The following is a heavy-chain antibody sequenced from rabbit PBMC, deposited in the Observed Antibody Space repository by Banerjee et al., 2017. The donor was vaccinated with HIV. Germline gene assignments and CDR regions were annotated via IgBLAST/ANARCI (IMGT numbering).Heavy chain of an antibody. J-gene: IGHJ2*01. Sequence: QLKESGGGLVQPGGSLKLSCKASGFTISSNYWMSWVRQAPGKGLEWIGYIDPVFGSTLYADWVNGRITISLDNAQNTVFLQMTSLTAADTATYFCARAYTDYGGYGYGAFDPWGQGTLVTVS. CDR2: IDPVFGST. D-gene: IGHD6-1*01. CDR1: GFTISSNY. CDR3: ARAYTDYGGYGYGAFDP. V-gene: IGHV1S7*01.